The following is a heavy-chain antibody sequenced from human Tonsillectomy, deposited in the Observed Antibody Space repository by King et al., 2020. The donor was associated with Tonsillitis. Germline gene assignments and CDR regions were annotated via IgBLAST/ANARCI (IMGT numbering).Heavy chain of an antibody. CDR2: ISYDGSNK. CDR1: GFTFSSYG. J-gene: IGHJ4*02. Sequence: VQLVESGGGVVQPGRSLRLSCAASGFTFSSYGMHWVRQAPGKGLEWVAVISYDGSNKYYADSVKGRFTISRDNSKNTLYLQMNSLRAEDTAVYYCAKGPAVAGYFDYWGQGTLVTVSS. CDR3: AKGPAVAGYFDY. D-gene: IGHD6-19*01. V-gene: IGHV3-30*18.